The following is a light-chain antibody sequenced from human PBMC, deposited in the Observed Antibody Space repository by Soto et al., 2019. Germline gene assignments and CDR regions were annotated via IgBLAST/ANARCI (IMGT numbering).Light chain of an antibody. CDR1: QSVSSSY. Sequence: EIVLTQSPGTLSLSPGERATLSCRASQSVSSSYLAWYQQKPCQAPRLLIYGASSRATGIPDRFSGSGFGTDFSLTIGRLEPEDFAVYYCQQYGSSLFTFGPGTKVDIK. J-gene: IGKJ3*01. V-gene: IGKV3-20*01. CDR2: GAS. CDR3: QQYGSSLFT.